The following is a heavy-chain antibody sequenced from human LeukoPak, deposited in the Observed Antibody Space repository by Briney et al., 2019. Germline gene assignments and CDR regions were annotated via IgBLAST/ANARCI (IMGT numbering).Heavy chain of an antibody. Sequence: GGSLRLSCAASGFTFSSYGMHWVRQAPGKGLEWVAVISYDGSNKYYADSVKGRFTISRDNSKNTLYLQMNSLRAEDTAVYYCAKAGAANRPRYYFDYWGQGTLVTVSS. J-gene: IGHJ4*02. CDR3: AKAGAANRPRYYFDY. CDR1: GFTFSSYG. CDR2: ISYDGSNK. V-gene: IGHV3-30*18. D-gene: IGHD5-18*01.